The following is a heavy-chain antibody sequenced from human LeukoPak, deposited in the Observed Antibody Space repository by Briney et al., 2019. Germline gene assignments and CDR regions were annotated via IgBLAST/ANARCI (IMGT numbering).Heavy chain of an antibody. D-gene: IGHD2-15*01. CDR3: AKGVEDSGIYYYYYMDV. V-gene: IGHV3-23*01. J-gene: IGHJ6*03. Sequence: PGGSLRLSCAVSGFTFSSYTFSTYAMSWVPQAPGKGLEWVSAVSGSGVSTYYADSVKGRFTISRDNSKNTLYLQMNGLRAEDTAVYYCAKGVEDSGIYYYYYMDVWGKGTTVTVSS. CDR1: GFTFSSYTFSTYA. CDR2: VSGSGVST.